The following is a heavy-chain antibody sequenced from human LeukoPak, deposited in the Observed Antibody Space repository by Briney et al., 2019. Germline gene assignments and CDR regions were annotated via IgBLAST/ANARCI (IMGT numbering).Heavy chain of an antibody. CDR2: IYYSGST. V-gene: IGHV4-59*01. D-gene: IGHD6-6*01. CDR1: GGSISSYY. Sequence: SETLSLTCTVSGGSISSYYWSWIRHPPGKGLEWIGYIYYSGSTNYNPSLKSRVTISVDTSKNQFSLKLSSVTAADTAVYYCASSIAARRYYFDYWGQGTLVTVSS. CDR3: ASSIAARRYYFDY. J-gene: IGHJ4*02.